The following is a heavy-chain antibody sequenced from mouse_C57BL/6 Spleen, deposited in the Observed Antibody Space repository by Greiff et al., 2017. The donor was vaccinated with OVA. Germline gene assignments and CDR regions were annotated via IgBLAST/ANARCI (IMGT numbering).Heavy chain of an antibody. CDR2: IYPGSGST. Sequence: VQLQQPGAELVKPGASVKKSCKASGYNFTSYWITWVKQRPGQGLEWIGDIYPGSGSTNDNEKFKSKATLTVDTSSSTAYMQLSSLTSEDSAVYYCARWGDYGFAYWGQGTLVTVSA. CDR3: ARWGDYGFAY. V-gene: IGHV1-55*01. J-gene: IGHJ3*01. CDR1: GYNFTSYW. D-gene: IGHD2-4*01.